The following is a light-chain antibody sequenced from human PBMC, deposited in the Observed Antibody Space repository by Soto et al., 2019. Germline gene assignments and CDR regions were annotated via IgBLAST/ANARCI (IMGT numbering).Light chain of an antibody. J-gene: IGKJ3*01. Sequence: DIVMTQSPDALAVSLGERATINCKSSQSVLSSSNNKNYLAWYQQNVGQPPKLLIYWASTRESGVPDRFSGSGSGTDFTLTISRLQTEDVAVYYCQQYYSTPFTFGPGTKVHIK. CDR3: QQYYSTPFT. CDR1: QSVLSSSNNKNY. CDR2: WAS. V-gene: IGKV4-1*01.